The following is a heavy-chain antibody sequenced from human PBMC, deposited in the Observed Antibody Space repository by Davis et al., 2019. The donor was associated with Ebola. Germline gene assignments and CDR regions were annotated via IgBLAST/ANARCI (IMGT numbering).Heavy chain of an antibody. J-gene: IGHJ6*02. CDR3: VRDGAATEVTPLNYYYYGMDV. Sequence: GESLKISCAASGFTFSNFWMTWVRQAPGKGLEWVANIKQDGREKYYVDSVKGRFTISRDNAKNSLYLQMNSLRAEDTAVYYCVRDGAATEVTPLNYYYYGMDVWGQGTTVTVSS. CDR2: IKQDGREK. D-gene: IGHD4-23*01. V-gene: IGHV3-7*01. CDR1: GFTFSNFW.